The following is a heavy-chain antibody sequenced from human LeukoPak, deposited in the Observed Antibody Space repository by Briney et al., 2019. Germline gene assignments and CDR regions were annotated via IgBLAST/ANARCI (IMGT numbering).Heavy chain of an antibody. D-gene: IGHD3-22*01. V-gene: IGHV1-69*13. Sequence: ASVKVSCKASGGTFSSYAISWVRQAPGQGLEWMGGIIPIFGTANYAQKFQGRVTITADESTSTAYMELSSLRSEDTAVYYCARAIKAGSRQYYYDSSGPLPDYWGQGTLVTVSS. CDR1: GGTFSSYA. CDR2: IIPIFGTA. J-gene: IGHJ4*02. CDR3: ARAIKAGSRQYYYDSSGPLPDY.